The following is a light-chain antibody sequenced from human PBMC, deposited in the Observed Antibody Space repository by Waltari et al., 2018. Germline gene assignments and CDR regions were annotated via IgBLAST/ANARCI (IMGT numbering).Light chain of an antibody. CDR1: SSNIGSNY. CDR3: AAWDDSLSGLV. Sequence: QSVLTPPPSASGTPGQKVTIPCNGRSSNIGSNYVYWYQQLPGTAPKLLIFKNNQRPSGVPDRFSDSKSGTSASLAINGLRSEDEADYYCAAWDDSLSGLVLGGGTKVTVL. CDR2: KNN. J-gene: IGLJ3*02. V-gene: IGLV1-47*01.